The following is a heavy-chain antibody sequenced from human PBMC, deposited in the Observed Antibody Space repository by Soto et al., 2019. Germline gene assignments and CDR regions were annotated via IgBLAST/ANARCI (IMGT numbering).Heavy chain of an antibody. CDR2: ISSSSSTI. J-gene: IGHJ4*02. CDR1: GFTFSSYS. Sequence: PGGSLRLSCAASGFTFSSYSMNWVRQAPGKGLEWVSYISSSSSTIYYADSVKGRFTISRDNAKNSLYLQMNSLRAEDTAVYYCARDSKVRGVIIIHQFDYWGQGTLVTVSS. V-gene: IGHV3-48*01. D-gene: IGHD3-10*01. CDR3: ARDSKVRGVIIIHQFDY.